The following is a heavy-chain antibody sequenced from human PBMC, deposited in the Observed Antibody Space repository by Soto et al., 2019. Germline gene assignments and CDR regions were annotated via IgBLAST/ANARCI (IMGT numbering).Heavy chain of an antibody. J-gene: IGHJ6*03. D-gene: IGHD2-15*01. V-gene: IGHV3-30*18. Sequence: GGSLRLSCAASGFTFSNYGMHWVRQAPGKGLEWVAVLSYDGSNEYYADSVKGRFTISRDNSKNTLYLQMNSLRAEDTAVYYCGKDVDIVLVIAVTMDVWGKGTTVTVSS. CDR3: GKDVDIVLVIAVTMDV. CDR1: GFTFSNYG. CDR2: LSYDGSNE.